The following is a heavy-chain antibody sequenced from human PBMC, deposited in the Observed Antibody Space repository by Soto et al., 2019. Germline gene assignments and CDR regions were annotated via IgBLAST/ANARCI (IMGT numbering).Heavy chain of an antibody. CDR3: ASEVAVAGRLDV. CDR2: IIPIFGTA. V-gene: IGHV1-69*13. D-gene: IGHD6-19*01. J-gene: IGHJ6*02. CDR1: GGTFSSYA. Sequence: ASVKVSCKASGGTFSSYAISWVRQAPGQGLEWMGGIIPIFGTANYAQKFQGRVTITADESTSTAYMELSSLRSEDTAAYYCASEVAVAGRLDVWGQGTTVTVSS.